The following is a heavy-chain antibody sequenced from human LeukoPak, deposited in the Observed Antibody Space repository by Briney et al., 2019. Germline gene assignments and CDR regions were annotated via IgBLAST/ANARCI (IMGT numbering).Heavy chain of an antibody. CDR1: GFTFSSYG. CDR2: IRYDGSNK. CDR3: ASGYYDSSGTVTAFDY. D-gene: IGHD3-22*01. V-gene: IGHV3-30*02. Sequence: GGSLRLSCAASGFTFSSYGMHWVRQAPGKGLEWVAFIRYDGSNKYYADSVKGRFTISRDNSKNTLYLQMNSLRAEDTAVYYCASGYYDSSGTVTAFDYWGQGTLVTVSS. J-gene: IGHJ4*02.